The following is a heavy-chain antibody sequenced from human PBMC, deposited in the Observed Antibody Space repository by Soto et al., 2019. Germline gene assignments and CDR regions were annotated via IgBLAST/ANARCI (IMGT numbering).Heavy chain of an antibody. Sequence: VASLRLSSEASGFTFSSYVMRWVRQAPGMGLQWVSSINGSGGSTYYADSVKGRFTISRDNSKNTLYLQMNILRAEDTAVYFCARGYCSGDTCYHTDYWGQGT. D-gene: IGHD2-15*01. CDR2: INGSGGST. CDR3: ARGYCSGDTCYHTDY. J-gene: IGHJ4*02. CDR1: GFTFSSYV. V-gene: IGHV3-23*01.